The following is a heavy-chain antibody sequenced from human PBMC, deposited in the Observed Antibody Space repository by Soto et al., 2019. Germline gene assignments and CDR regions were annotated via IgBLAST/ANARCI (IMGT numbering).Heavy chain of an antibody. CDR3: AILAVASHRPQNFIDY. Sequence: RGSVNLSCAVSGFSFSKYAMHCVLHGLGKGLKWVAVIFHDGSNTYYADSVKGRFTVSRDNSRNTLYLQMNSLRAEDTAVYYCAILAVASHRPQNFIDYRCPGLLVTVS. CDR1: GFSFSKYA. V-gene: IGHV3-33*01. J-gene: IGHJ4*02. D-gene: IGHD6-19*01. CDR2: IFHDGSNT.